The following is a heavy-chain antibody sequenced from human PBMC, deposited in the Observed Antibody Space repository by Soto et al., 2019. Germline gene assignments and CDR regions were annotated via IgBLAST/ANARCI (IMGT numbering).Heavy chain of an antibody. Sequence: PSETLSLTCSVSGGSIINDNYSWSWVRQPPGKGLEWVGYIYRSGTTYYNPSLNSRVTISVDGASNQFSLQLTSVMAADTAVYYCARVVPAQRFFESWGPGILVTVSS. J-gene: IGHJ4*02. CDR1: GGSIINDNYS. V-gene: IGHV4-30-2*01. CDR3: ARVVPAQRFFES. D-gene: IGHD4-17*01. CDR2: IYRSGTT.